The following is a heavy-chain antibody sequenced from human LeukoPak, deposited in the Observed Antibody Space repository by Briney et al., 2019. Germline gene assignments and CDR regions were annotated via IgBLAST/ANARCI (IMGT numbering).Heavy chain of an antibody. D-gene: IGHD4-11*01. V-gene: IGHV3-30*02. Sequence: PGESLRLSCAASGFTFSSYGMKWVRQAPGKGLEWVAFIRYDVSNKYYADSVKGRFTISTDKSTNTRYLQISSLRPEDTAVYYCVKGHLIYRLLDYWGQGTLVTVSS. J-gene: IGHJ4*02. CDR2: IRYDVSNK. CDR1: GFTFSSYG. CDR3: VKGHLIYRLLDY.